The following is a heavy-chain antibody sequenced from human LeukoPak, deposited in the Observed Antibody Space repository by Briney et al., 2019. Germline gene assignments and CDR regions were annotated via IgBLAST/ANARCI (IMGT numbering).Heavy chain of an antibody. Sequence: PGGSLRLSCAASGFIFSNYAMHWVRQAAGKGLEWVAYIRYDGSRKYYADSVNGRFTISRDNSKNTLYLQVHSLRGEDTAVYYCATETPDTSGSKLDYWGQGTLVTVS. CDR1: GFIFSNYA. J-gene: IGHJ4*02. CDR2: IRYDGSRK. D-gene: IGHD3-22*01. V-gene: IGHV3-30*02. CDR3: ATETPDTSGSKLDY.